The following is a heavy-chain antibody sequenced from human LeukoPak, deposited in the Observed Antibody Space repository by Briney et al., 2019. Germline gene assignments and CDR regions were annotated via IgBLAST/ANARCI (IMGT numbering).Heavy chain of an antibody. CDR1: GFTFTNYW. CDR3: AKHRFESGGYHSTD. CDR2: LPPDELDI. Sequence: GGSLRLSCAASGFTFTNYWMHWVRQAPGMGLVWVSRLPPDELDIIYADSVKGRFTISRDNSKNTLYLQMNSLRDEDTAVYSCAKHRFESGGYHSTDWGQGTLVTVSS. J-gene: IGHJ4*02. D-gene: IGHD3-22*01. V-gene: IGHV3-74*01.